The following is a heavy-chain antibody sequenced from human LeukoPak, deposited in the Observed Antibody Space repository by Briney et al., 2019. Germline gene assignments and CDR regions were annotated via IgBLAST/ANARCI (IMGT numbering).Heavy chain of an antibody. J-gene: IGHJ6*03. CDR1: GYSISSGYY. D-gene: IGHD5-18*01. V-gene: IGHV4-38-2*02. CDR3: ARLSGYSEYVQKYYYYYYMDV. CDR2: IYHSGST. Sequence: SETLSLTCTVSGYSISSGYYWGWIRQPPGKGLEWIGSIYHSGSTYYNPSLKSRITVSVDTSKNQFSLKLSSVTAADTAVYYCARLSGYSEYVQKYYYYYYMDVWGKGTTVTISS.